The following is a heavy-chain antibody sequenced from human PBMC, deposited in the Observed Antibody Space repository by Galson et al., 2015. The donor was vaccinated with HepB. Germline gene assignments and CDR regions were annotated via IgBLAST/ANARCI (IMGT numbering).Heavy chain of an antibody. D-gene: IGHD3-22*01. J-gene: IGHJ3*01. CDR1: GGSFSGYY. Sequence: PLSLTCAFYGGSFSGYYWNWIRQSPGQGLEWIGEINHSGSTNYNPSLKRRVTISIATSTTQFSLKLSSGTAADTAVYYCARGGYYDSSSYWPRLQLRDGYPHWGQGTRVTVSS. CDR2: INHSGST. V-gene: IGHV4-34*01. CDR3: ARGGYYDSSSYWPRLQLRDGYPH.